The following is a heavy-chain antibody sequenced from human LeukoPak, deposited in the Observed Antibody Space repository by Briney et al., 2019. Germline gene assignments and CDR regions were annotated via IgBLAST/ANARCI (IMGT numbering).Heavy chain of an antibody. CDR3: ARDPSTYYYDSSGYYPVPAAFPPLDY. CDR1: VYTYTSYY. J-gene: IGHJ4*02. D-gene: IGHD3-22*01. CDR2: ISAYNGNT. Sequence: ASVKVSRKASVYTYTSYYMHWVRQAPGQGLEWMGWISAYNGNTNYAQKLQGRVTMTTDTSTSTAYMELRSLRSDDTAVYYCARDPSTYYYDSSGYYPVPAAFPPLDYWGQGTLVTVSS. V-gene: IGHV1-18*04.